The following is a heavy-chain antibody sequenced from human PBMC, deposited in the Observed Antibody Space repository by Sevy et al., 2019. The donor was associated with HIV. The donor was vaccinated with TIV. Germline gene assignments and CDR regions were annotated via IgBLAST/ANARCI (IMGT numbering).Heavy chain of an antibody. D-gene: IGHD5-12*01. CDR3: ARENVDIVATIDYYYYYMDV. Sequence: ASVKVSCKASGGTFSSYVISWVRQAPGQGLEWMGRIIPMFGTANYAQKFQGRVTITADESTSTAYMELSSLRSEDTAVYYCARENVDIVATIDYYYYYMDVWGKGTTVTVSS. CDR1: GGTFSSYV. CDR2: IIPMFGTA. V-gene: IGHV1-69*13. J-gene: IGHJ6*03.